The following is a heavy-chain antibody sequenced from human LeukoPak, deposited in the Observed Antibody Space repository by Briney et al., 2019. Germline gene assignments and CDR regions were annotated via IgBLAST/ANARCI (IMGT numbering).Heavy chain of an antibody. CDR1: GFTFSSYS. V-gene: IGHV3-48*04. Sequence: GGSLRLSCAASGFTFSSYSMNWVRQAPGKGLEWVSYISSSSSTIYYADSVKGRFTISRDNAKNSLYLQMSSLRAEDTAVYYCARDKLRYFDWLLDYWGQGTLVTVSS. J-gene: IGHJ4*02. D-gene: IGHD3-9*01. CDR2: ISSSSSTI. CDR3: ARDKLRYFDWLLDY.